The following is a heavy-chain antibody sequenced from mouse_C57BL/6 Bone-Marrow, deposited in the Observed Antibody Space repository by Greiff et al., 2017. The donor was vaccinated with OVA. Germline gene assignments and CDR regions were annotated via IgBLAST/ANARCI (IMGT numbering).Heavy chain of an antibody. V-gene: IGHV1-62-2*01. CDR2: FYPGSGSI. D-gene: IGHD1-1*01. Sequence: QVQLQQSGAELVKPGASVKLSCKASGYTFTEYTIHWVKQRSGQGLEWIGWFYPGSGSIKYNEKFKDKATLTADKSSSTVYMELSRLTSEDSAVYFGARHEVRSSITTVVPFAYWGQGTLVTVSA. J-gene: IGHJ3*01. CDR3: ARHEVRSSITTVVPFAY. CDR1: GYTFTEYT.